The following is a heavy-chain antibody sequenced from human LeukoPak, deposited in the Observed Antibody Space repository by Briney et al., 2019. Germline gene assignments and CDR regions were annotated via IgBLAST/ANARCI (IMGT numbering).Heavy chain of an antibody. Sequence: GESLKISCKVSGYRLTNNWIGWVRQVPGKGLERMGIIYPGYSDTRYSPSFQGQVTFSVDTSTSTVYLQWSSLKASDTAIYYCARFALSSSLDYWGQGTLVTVSS. V-gene: IGHV5-51*01. CDR1: GYRLTNNW. CDR3: ARFALSSSLDY. CDR2: IYPGYSDT. J-gene: IGHJ4*02. D-gene: IGHD6-13*01.